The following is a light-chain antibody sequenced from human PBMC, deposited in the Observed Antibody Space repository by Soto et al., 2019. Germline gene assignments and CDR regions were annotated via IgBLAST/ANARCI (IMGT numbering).Light chain of an antibody. Sequence: DIQMTVGPSTLSASVGKRVTITCRASQSISSWLAWYQQKPGKAPKLLIYKASSLESGVPSRFSGSGSGTEFTLTISSLQPDDFATYYCQQYNSYSETFGQGTKVDIK. CDR3: QQYNSYSET. CDR1: QSISSW. J-gene: IGKJ1*01. CDR2: KAS. V-gene: IGKV1-5*03.